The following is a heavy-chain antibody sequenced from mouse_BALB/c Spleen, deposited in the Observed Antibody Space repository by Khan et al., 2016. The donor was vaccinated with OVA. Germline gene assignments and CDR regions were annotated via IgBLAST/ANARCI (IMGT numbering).Heavy chain of an antibody. CDR1: DDSISSGY. J-gene: IGHJ3*01. V-gene: IGHV3-8*02. CDR3: ARATYRYAFAY. Sequence: EVQLQESGPSLVQPSQTLSLTCSVTDDSISSGYWSWIRKFPGNKLEYMGYMISSGYTYYNPSLKSRISITRHTSKNQSYLQLNSVTTEDTATYYCARATYRYAFAYWGQGTLVTVSA. D-gene: IGHD2-14*01. CDR2: MISSGYT.